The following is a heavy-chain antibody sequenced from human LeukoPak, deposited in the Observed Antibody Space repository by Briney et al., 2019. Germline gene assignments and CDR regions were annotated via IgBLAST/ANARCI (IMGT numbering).Heavy chain of an antibody. CDR1: GGSISCSSYY. D-gene: IGHD1-14*01. J-gene: IGHJ6*03. Sequence: ETLSLTCTVSGGSISCSSYYWGWVRQAPGKGLEWVSSISSSSSYIYYADSVKGRFTISRDNAKNSLYLQMNSLRAEDTAVYYCARVGPWVNPDYYYYYMDVWGKGTTVTVSS. CDR2: ISSSSSYI. V-gene: IGHV3-21*01. CDR3: ARVGPWVNPDYYYYYMDV.